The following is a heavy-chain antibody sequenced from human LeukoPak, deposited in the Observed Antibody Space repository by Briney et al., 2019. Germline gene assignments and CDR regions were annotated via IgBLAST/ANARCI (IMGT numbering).Heavy chain of an antibody. J-gene: IGHJ4*02. D-gene: IGHD6-19*01. CDR1: GFTFSSYS. V-gene: IGHV3-53*01. CDR2: ILTAGKT. Sequence: QAGGSLRLSCAASGFTFSSYSMNWVRQAPGKGLEWVSVILTAGKTYYADSVKGRFTISRDDSKNMVYLQMNSLRAEDTAVYFCAREGYSSGWFRLWGQGTLVTVSS. CDR3: AREGYSSGWFRL.